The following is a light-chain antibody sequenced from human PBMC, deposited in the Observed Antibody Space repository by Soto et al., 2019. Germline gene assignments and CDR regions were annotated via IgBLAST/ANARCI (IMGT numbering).Light chain of an antibody. V-gene: IGLV3-21*04. CDR2: YDK. J-gene: IGLJ2*01. CDR1: NIGSRS. Sequence: SYELSHPPSVSVAPGQTASITCGGNNIGSRSVNWYQLKPGQAPVLLIYYDKDRPSGIPERFSGSNSGNTATLTISRVEVGDEADYCCQVWDTSRYHPEMVFGGGTKLTVL. CDR3: QVWDTSRYHPEMV.